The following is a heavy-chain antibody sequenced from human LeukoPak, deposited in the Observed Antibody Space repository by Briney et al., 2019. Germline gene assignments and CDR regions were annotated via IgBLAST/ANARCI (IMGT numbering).Heavy chain of an antibody. J-gene: IGHJ6*03. V-gene: IGHV1-2*02. CDR2: INPNSGGT. Sequence: GASVKVFCKASGYTFTGYYMHWVRQAPGQGLEWMGWINPNSGGTNYAQKFQGRVTMTRDTSISTAYMELSRLRSDDTAVYYCARGPIVVVPAAMFDYYYYYYYMDVWGKGTTVTVSS. CDR1: GYTFTGYY. CDR3: ARGPIVVVPAAMFDYYYYYYYMDV. D-gene: IGHD2-2*01.